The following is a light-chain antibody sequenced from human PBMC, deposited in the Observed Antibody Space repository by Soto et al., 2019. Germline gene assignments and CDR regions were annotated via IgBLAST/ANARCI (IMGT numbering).Light chain of an antibody. CDR2: TTN. CDR1: TGAVTSGNY. J-gene: IGLJ3*02. CDR3: LLYYGGAQLV. V-gene: IGLV7-43*01. Sequence: QAVVTQEPSLTVSPGGTVTLTCASSTGAVTSGNYSSWFQQKPGQTPRTLIYTTNKKHSWTPARFSGSLLGDKAALTLSGAQPEDEAEYYCLLYYGGAQLVFGGGTKVTV.